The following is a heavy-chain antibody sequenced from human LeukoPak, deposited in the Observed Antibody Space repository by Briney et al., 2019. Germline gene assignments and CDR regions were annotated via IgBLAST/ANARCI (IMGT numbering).Heavy chain of an antibody. J-gene: IGHJ4*02. D-gene: IGHD6-13*01. Sequence: GGSLRLSCVASGFTFRSYFLHWVRQAPGKGLEWVAVISFDGSHQYFPDSVKGRFTISRDNSNNTLYLQMNGLRAEDTAVYYCATPLISISSTTYYNYFEYWGQGALVSVSS. V-gene: IGHV3-30*04. CDR2: ISFDGSHQ. CDR1: GFTFRSYF. CDR3: ATPLISISSTTYYNYFEY.